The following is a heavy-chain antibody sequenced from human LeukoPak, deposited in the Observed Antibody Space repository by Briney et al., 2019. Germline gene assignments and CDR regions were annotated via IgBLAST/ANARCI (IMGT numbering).Heavy chain of an antibody. J-gene: IGHJ4*02. CDR2: ISWNSGSI. CDR3: AREIDDSSGYFDY. Sequence: PGRSLRLSCAASGFTFDDYAMHWVRQAPGKGLEWVSGISWNSGSIGYADSVKGRFTISRDNAKNSLYLQMNSLRAEDTAVYYCAREIDDSSGYFDYWGQGTLVTVSS. CDR1: GFTFDDYA. D-gene: IGHD3-22*01. V-gene: IGHV3-9*01.